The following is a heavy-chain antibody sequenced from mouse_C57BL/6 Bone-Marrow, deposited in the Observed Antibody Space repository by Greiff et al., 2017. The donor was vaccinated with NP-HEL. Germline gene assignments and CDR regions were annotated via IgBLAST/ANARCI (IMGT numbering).Heavy chain of an antibody. CDR3: ARNVNWNLDY. Sequence: QVTLKESGPGLLQPSQTLSLTCSSSGFSLSTFGMGVGWIRQPSGKGLEGLAHLWWDDDKYYNTALKSGLPISKDTSKNQVFLNIANVDTADAATDYCARNVNWNLDYWDQGTTLTVSA. D-gene: IGHD4-1*02. J-gene: IGHJ2*01. V-gene: IGHV8-8*01. CDR1: GFSLSTFGMG. CDR2: LWWDDDK.